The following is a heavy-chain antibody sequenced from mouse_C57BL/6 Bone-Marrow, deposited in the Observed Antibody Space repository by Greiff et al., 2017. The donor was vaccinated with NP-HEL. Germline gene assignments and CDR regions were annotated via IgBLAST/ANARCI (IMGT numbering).Heavy chain of an antibody. V-gene: IGHV14-2*01. CDR2: IDPEDGET. Sequence: EVQRVESGAELVKPGASVKLSCTASGFNIKDYYMHWVKQRPEQGLEWIGRIDPEDGETKYAPKFQGKATITADTSSNTAYLQLSSLTSEDTAVYYCARDDGSFYYYAMDYWGQGTSVTVSS. CDR3: ARDDGSFYYYAMDY. J-gene: IGHJ4*01. CDR1: GFNIKDYY. D-gene: IGHD1-1*01.